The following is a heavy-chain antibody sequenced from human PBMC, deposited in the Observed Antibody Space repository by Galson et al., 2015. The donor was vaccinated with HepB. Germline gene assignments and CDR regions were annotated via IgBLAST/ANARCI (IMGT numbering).Heavy chain of an antibody. J-gene: IGHJ5*02. CDR1: GYTFTSYG. CDR3: ARGLSPRYGDNWFDP. Sequence: SVKVSCKASGYTFTSYGISWVRQAPGQGLEWMGWISAYNGNTNYAQKLQGRVTMTTDTSTSTAYMELRSLRSDDTAVYYCARGLSPRYGDNWFDPWGQGTLVTVSS. D-gene: IGHD4-17*01. CDR2: ISAYNGNT. V-gene: IGHV1-18*01.